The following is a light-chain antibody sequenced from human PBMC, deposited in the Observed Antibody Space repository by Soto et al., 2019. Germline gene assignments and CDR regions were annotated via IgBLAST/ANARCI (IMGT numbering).Light chain of an antibody. J-gene: IGKJ1*01. CDR1: QSVSSIY. V-gene: IGKV3-20*01. CDR3: QQYDTSPQT. CDR2: AAS. Sequence: EIVLTQSPGTLSLSPGERATLSCRASQSVSSIYLAWYQQKPGQAPRLLIYAASSRATGIPDRFSGSGSGTDFTLTISRLEPEDFAVYYCQQYDTSPQTFGQGTKVEIK.